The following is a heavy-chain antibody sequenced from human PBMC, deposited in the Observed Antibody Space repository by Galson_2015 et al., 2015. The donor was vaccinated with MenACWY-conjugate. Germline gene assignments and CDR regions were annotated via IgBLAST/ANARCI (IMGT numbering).Heavy chain of an antibody. J-gene: IGHJ6*02. CDR3: AKGSVVATAIYRYCSWVDV. D-gene: IGHD2-21*02. CDR1: GFTFSSYG. Sequence: SLRLSCAASGFTFSSYGMHWVRQAPGKGLEWVAVISYDGSSKCYADSVKGRFTISKDNSKNTLSLQMNSLRAEDTAVYYFAKGSVVATAIYRYCSWVDVWGQGTPVTVSS. V-gene: IGHV3-30*18. CDR2: ISYDGSSK.